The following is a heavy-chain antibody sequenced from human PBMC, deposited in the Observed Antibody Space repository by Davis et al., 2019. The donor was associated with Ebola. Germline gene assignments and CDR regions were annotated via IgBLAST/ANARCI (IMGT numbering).Heavy chain of an antibody. Sequence: ASVKVSCKASGYTFTSYYMHWVRQAPGQGLEWMGIINPSGGSTSYAQKFQGRVTMTRDTSTSTVYMELSSLRSEDTAVYYCAVNSGSYYVRGDYFDYWGQGTLVTVSS. CDR1: GYTFTSYY. J-gene: IGHJ4*02. CDR3: AVNSGSYYVRGDYFDY. D-gene: IGHD1-26*01. CDR2: INPSGGST. V-gene: IGHV1-46*01.